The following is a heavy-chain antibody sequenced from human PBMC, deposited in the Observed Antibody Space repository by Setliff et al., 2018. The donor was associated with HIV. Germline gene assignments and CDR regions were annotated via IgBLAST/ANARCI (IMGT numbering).Heavy chain of an antibody. CDR1: GYTFINFG. V-gene: IGHV1-18*01. CDR3: ARAPRIFPEFNNPHPHFDH. D-gene: IGHD3-3*01. Sequence: ASVKVSCKASGYTFINFGISWVRQAPGQGLEWMGWISAYNGNTNSAQRLQGRVTLTTDTSTSTAYMDLRSLRSDDTAVYFCARAPRIFPEFNNPHPHFDHWGQGTLVTVS. J-gene: IGHJ4*02. CDR2: ISAYNGNT.